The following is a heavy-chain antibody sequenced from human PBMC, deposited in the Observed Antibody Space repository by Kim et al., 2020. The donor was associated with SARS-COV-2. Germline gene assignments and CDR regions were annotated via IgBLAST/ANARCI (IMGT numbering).Heavy chain of an antibody. CDR3: AKEGSYYGSGTSSNLQY. V-gene: IGHV3-30*18. J-gene: IGHJ4*02. D-gene: IGHD3-10*01. CDR2: ISYDGNII. Sequence: GGSLRLSCAASGFTFSAYSIHWVRQAPGKGLEWVAVISYDGNIIYYGDSVKGRFTISRDNSENTLYLQMNSLRPEDTAVYYCAKEGSYYGSGTSSNLQYWGQGTLVTVSS. CDR1: GFTFSAYS.